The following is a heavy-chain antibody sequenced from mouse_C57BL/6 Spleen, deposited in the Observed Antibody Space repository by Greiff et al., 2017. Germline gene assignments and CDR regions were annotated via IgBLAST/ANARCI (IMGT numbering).Heavy chain of an antibody. CDR2: ISSGGSYT. V-gene: IGHV5-6*01. D-gene: IGHD1-1*01. Sequence: EVQGVESGGDLVKPGGSLKLSCAASGFTFSSYGMSWVRQTPDKRLEWVATISSGGSYTYYPDSVKGRFTISRDTAKNTRYLQISSLKSEYTAMYYCARHPVVADWYFDVWGTGTTVTVSS. J-gene: IGHJ1*03. CDR3: ARHPVVADWYFDV. CDR1: GFTFSSYG.